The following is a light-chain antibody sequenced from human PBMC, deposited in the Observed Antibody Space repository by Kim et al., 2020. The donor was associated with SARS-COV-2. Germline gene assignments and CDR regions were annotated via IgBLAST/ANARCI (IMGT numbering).Light chain of an antibody. J-gene: IGLJ1*01. V-gene: IGLV3-1*01. CDR1: KLGDKY. CDR2: QDS. Sequence: SPGQTARITCSGDKLGDKYACWYQQKPGESPVLVIYQDSKRPSGIPERFSGSNSGNTATLTISGTQAMDEADYYCQAWDSSTLYVFGTGTKVTVL. CDR3: QAWDSSTLYV.